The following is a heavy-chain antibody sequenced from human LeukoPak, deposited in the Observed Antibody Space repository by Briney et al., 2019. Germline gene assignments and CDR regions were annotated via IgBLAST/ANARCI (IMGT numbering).Heavy chain of an antibody. CDR1: GFTFSSYG. CDR3: ASLVGVTRGAFDI. J-gene: IGHJ3*02. CDR2: ISYDGSNK. Sequence: GRSLRLSCAASGFTFSSYGMHWVRQAPGKGLEWVAVISYDGSNKYYADSVKCRFTISRDNSKNTLYLHMNSLRAEDTAVYYCASLVGVTRGAFDIWGQGTMVTVSS. V-gene: IGHV3-30*03. D-gene: IGHD1-26*01.